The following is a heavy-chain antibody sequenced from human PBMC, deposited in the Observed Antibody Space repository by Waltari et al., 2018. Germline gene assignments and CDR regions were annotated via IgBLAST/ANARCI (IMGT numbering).Heavy chain of an antibody. CDR3: AMTFRHIDCMDV. V-gene: IGHV3-48*03. D-gene: IGHD2-21*01. J-gene: IGHJ6*02. Sequence: EVQLVESGGGLVQPGGSLRLSCAAPGFTFSSYEMNWVRQAPGKGLEWVSYISSSGSTIYYADSVKGRFTISRDNAKNSLYLQMNSLRAEDTAVYYCAMTFRHIDCMDVWGQGTTVTVSS. CDR2: ISSSGSTI. CDR1: GFTFSSYE.